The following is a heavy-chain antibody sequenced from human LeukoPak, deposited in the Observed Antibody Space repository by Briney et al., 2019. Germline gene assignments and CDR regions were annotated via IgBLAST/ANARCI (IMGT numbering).Heavy chain of an antibody. J-gene: IGHJ4*02. CDR3: AKLPRGYGSGSYYSTLSDY. CDR2: ISGSGGST. Sequence: SGGSLRLSCAASGFTFSSYAMSWVRQAPGKGLEWVSAISGSGGSTYYADSVKGRFTISRDNSKNTLYLQMNSLRAEDTAVYYCAKLPRGYGSGSYYSTLSDYWGQGTLVTVSS. V-gene: IGHV3-23*01. D-gene: IGHD3-10*01. CDR1: GFTFSSYA.